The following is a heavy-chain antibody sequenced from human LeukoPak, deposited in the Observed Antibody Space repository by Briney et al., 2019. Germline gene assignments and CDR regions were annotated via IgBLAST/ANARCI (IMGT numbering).Heavy chain of an antibody. CDR3: ARDPGVGGVPEYYFDY. CDR1: GCPVSTKY. D-gene: IGHD2-8*01. J-gene: IGHJ4*02. V-gene: IGHV3-66*01. CDR2: IYSGGST. Sequence: GGSLRLSCVASGCPVSTKYRSWVRQAPGKGLEWVSLIYSGGSTNCAGSVKGRFTISRDKSKNTLYLQMNSLRAEDTAVYYCARDPGVGGVPEYYFDYWGQGTLVTVSS.